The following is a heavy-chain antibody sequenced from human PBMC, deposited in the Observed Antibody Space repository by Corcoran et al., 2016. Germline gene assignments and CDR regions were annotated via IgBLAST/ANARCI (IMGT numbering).Heavy chain of an antibody. V-gene: IGHV5-51*01. CDR3: RIGGHSGYNNFDY. CDR1: GYSFTTYW. D-gene: IGHD5-12*01. CDR2: IYPGDSDT. J-gene: IGHJ4*02. Sequence: EVQLVQSGAEVKKPGESLKISCEGSGYSFTTYWIAWVRQIPGKGLEWMAMIYPGDSDTRYSPSFQGQGTISADKSISTAYLQWSSLKASEPAMYYWRIGGHSGYNNFDYWGQGTLVTVSS.